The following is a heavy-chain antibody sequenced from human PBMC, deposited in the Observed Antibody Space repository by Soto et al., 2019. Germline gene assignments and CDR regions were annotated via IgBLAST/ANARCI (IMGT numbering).Heavy chain of an antibody. CDR1: GDSVSNSGYY. V-gene: IGHV4-39*01. CDR3: ARGSTWQGRDWFDP. D-gene: IGHD6-13*01. J-gene: IGHJ5*02. CDR2: VSFSGSK. Sequence: QLLLQESGPGLVKPSETLSLTCTVSGDSVSNSGYYWGWIRQSPGKRLEWIGSVSFSGSKYYNPSLRRRVTYSVDTAKTLIALKRRSVTAADTAVYYCARGSTWQGRDWFDPWGQGTLVTVSS.